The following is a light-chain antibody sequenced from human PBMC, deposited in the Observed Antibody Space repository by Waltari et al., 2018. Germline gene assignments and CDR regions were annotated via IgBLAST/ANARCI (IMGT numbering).Light chain of an antibody. CDR1: QSISGY. CDR3: QQSYRTPPLT. CDR2: ATS. J-gene: IGKJ4*01. V-gene: IGKV1-39*01. Sequence: DIQMTQSPSSLSASVGDRFTLTCRASQSISGYLNWYQQKPGKAPKVLIYATSSLQSGVPSRFSGSGSGTDFTLTITSLQPEDFATYYCQQSYRTPPLTFGGGTKVEIK.